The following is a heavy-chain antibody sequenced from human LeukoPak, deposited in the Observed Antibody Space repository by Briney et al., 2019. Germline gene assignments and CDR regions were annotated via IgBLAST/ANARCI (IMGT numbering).Heavy chain of an antibody. Sequence: GGSLRLSCAASGFTFSSYWMHWVRQAPGKGLVWVSRINTDGTSTSYADSVKGRFTISRDNAKNTLSLQMNSLRAEDTSVYYCARTYYPISYYFDYWGQGTLVTVSS. CDR2: INTDGTST. D-gene: IGHD3-10*01. CDR3: ARTYYPISYYFDY. J-gene: IGHJ4*02. V-gene: IGHV3-74*01. CDR1: GFTFSSYW.